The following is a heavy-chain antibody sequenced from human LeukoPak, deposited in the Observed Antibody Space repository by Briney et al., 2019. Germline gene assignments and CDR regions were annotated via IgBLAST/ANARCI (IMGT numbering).Heavy chain of an antibody. Sequence: SETLSLTCTVSGGSISSNNYYWSWIRQHPGKGLEWIGYIYYSGSTYYNPSLKSRVTISVDTSKNQFSLKLSSVTAADTAVYYCASIVVVTTISEYFQHWGQGTLVTVSS. CDR2: IYYSGST. J-gene: IGHJ1*01. CDR3: ASIVVVTTISEYFQH. CDR1: GGSISSNNYY. V-gene: IGHV4-31*03. D-gene: IGHD2-21*02.